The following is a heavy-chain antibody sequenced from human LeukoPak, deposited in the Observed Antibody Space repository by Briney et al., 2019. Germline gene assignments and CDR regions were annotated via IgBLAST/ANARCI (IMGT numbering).Heavy chain of an antibody. Sequence: SVKVSCKASGGTFSSYAISWVRQAPGQGLEWMGGIIPIFGTANYAQKFQGRVTITADESTSTAYMELSSLRSEDTAVYYCARYYGSGSYYLNWGQGTLVTVSS. CDR1: GGTFSSYA. CDR3: ARYYGSGSYYLN. D-gene: IGHD3-10*01. J-gene: IGHJ4*02. CDR2: IIPIFGTA. V-gene: IGHV1-69*13.